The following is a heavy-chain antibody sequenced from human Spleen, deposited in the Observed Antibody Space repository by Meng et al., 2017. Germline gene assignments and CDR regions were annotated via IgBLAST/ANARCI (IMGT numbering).Heavy chain of an antibody. CDR2: INPSGGST. J-gene: IGHJ2*01. CDR1: GYTFTDYF. CDR3: ARSRDGYNSGDWYFDL. Sequence: ASVKVSCKASGYTFTDYFMHWVRQAPGQGLEWMGIINPSGGSTSYAQKFQGRVTMTRDMSTSTVYMELSSLRSEDTAVFYCARSRDGYNSGDWYFDLWGRGTLVTVSS. D-gene: IGHD5-24*01. V-gene: IGHV1-46*01.